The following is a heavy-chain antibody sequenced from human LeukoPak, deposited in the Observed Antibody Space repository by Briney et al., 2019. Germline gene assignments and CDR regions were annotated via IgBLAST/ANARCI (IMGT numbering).Heavy chain of an antibody. CDR2: INSDGSST. D-gene: IGHD2-21*01. J-gene: IGHJ6*02. V-gene: IGHV3-74*01. CDR3: ARGPSLITLWYYYGMDV. Sequence: GGSLRLSCAASGFTFSSYWMHWVRQAQGKGLVWVSRINSDGSSTSYADSVKGRFTISRDNAKNTLYLQMNSLRAEDTAVYYCARGPSLITLWYYYGMDVWGQGTTVTVSS. CDR1: GFTFSSYW.